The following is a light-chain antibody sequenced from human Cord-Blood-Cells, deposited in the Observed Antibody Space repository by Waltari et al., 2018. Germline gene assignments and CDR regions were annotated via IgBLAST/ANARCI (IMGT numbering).Light chain of an antibody. V-gene: IGLV2-14*01. Sequence: QSALTQPASVSVSPGQSITISCTGTSSDVGGYNYVSWYQQHPGKAPKLMIYDVSNRPSGVSNHFSGSKSGNTASLTISGLQAEDEADYYCSSYTSSSTLVFGGGTKLTVL. CDR1: SSDVGGYNY. J-gene: IGLJ2*01. CDR3: SSYTSSSTLV. CDR2: DVS.